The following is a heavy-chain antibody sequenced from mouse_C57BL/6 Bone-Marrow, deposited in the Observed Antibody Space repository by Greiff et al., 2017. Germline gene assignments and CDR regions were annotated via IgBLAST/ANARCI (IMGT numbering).Heavy chain of an antibody. CDR2: IYPRSGNT. D-gene: IGHD1-1*01. CDR3: ARSRYYGSRDWYFDV. V-gene: IGHV1-81*01. J-gene: IGHJ1*03. CDR1: GYTFTSYG. Sequence: QVQLQQSGAELARPGASVKLSCKASGYTFTSYGISWVKQRTGQGLEWIGEIYPRSGNTYYNEKFKGKATLTADKSSSTAYMELRSLTSEDSAVYFRARSRYYGSRDWYFDVWGTGTTVTVSS.